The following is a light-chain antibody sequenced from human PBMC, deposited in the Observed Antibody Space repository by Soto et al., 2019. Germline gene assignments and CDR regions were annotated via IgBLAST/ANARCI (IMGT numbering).Light chain of an antibody. CDR3: QQYNNWPPRT. V-gene: IGKV3-15*01. J-gene: IGKJ1*01. CDR1: ESVRTN. Sequence: ETGVTQSPATLSVSPGETATLSWGASESVRTNLAWYQQKPGQAPRLRSYGASNRATGIPARFSGSGSGTEFTLTISSLQSEDFAVYYCQQYNNWPPRTFGQGTKV. CDR2: GAS.